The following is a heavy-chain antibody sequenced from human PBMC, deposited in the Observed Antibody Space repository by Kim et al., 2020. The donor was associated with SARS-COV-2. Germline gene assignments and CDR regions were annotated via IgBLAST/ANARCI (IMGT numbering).Heavy chain of an antibody. CDR3: ARVQVLTYSSGWYWRDPNFDY. D-gene: IGHD6-19*01. Sequence: ASVKVSCKASGYTFTSYAMNWVRQAPGQGLEWMGWINTNTGNPTYAQGFTGRFVFSLDTSVSTAYLQISSLKAEDTAVYYCARVQVLTYSSGWYWRDPNFDYWGQGTLVTVSS. CDR2: INTNTGNP. CDR1: GYTFTSYA. J-gene: IGHJ4*02. V-gene: IGHV7-4-1*02.